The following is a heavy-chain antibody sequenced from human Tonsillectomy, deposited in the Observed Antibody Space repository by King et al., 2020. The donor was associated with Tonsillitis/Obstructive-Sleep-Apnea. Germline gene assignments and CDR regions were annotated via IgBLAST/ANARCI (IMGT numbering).Heavy chain of an antibody. D-gene: IGHD3-22*01. V-gene: IGHV1-18*01. CDR2: ISAYNGNT. J-gene: IGHJ6*03. CDR1: GYTFTKFG. CDR3: ARGSNYYFDSSGYYSNHYYYYMDV. Sequence: VQLVESGAEMRKPGASVKVSCKASGYTFTKFGIIWGRQAPGQALEWMGWISAYNGNTNCAQKLQGRVTMTTDTSTSTAYMELRSLRSDETAVYYCARGSNYYFDSSGYYSNHYYYYMDVWGKGTTVTVSS.